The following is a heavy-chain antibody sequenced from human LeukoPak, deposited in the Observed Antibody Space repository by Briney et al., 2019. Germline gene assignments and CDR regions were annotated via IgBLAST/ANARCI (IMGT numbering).Heavy chain of an antibody. Sequence: GGSLRLSCAASGFTFSSYGMSWVRQAPGKGLEWVSAISGSGGSTYYADSVKGRFTISRDISKNTLYLQMNSLRAEDTAVYYCAKCIVGATAPFDYWGQGTLVTVSS. CDR2: ISGSGGST. V-gene: IGHV3-23*01. J-gene: IGHJ4*02. CDR1: GFTFSSYG. D-gene: IGHD1-26*01. CDR3: AKCIVGATAPFDY.